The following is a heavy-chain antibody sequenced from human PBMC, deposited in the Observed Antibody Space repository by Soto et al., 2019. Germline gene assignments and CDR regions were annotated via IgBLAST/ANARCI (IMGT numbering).Heavy chain of an antibody. CDR2: IYCTGNT. Sequence: PSETLSLTCTVSGGSISSYYWSWIRQPPGKGLEWIGYIYCTGNTNYNPSLKSRVTISVDTSKNQFSLKLTSLTAADTAVYYCARARTSSAVDFDYWGQGTLVTVS. CDR3: ARARTSSAVDFDY. D-gene: IGHD6-19*01. J-gene: IGHJ4*02. CDR1: GGSISSYY. V-gene: IGHV4-59*01.